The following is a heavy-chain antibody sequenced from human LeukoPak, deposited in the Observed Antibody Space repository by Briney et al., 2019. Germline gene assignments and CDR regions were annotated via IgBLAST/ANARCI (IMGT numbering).Heavy chain of an antibody. J-gene: IGHJ4*02. V-gene: IGHV1-69*13. Sequence: ASVKVSRKASGGTFSSYAISWVRQAPGQGLEWMGGIIPIFGTANYAQKFQGRVTITADESTSTAYMELSSLRSEDTAVYYCARVRGDFWSGYLDYWGQGTLVTVSS. CDR3: ARVRGDFWSGYLDY. CDR2: IIPIFGTA. D-gene: IGHD3-3*01. CDR1: GGTFSSYA.